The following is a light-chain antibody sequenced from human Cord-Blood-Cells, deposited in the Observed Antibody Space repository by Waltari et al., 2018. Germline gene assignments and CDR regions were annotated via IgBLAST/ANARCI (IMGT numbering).Light chain of an antibody. CDR3: QQYYSTPPT. J-gene: IGKJ3*01. V-gene: IGKV4-1*01. Sequence: DIVMTQSPDSLAVSLGESATINCKSSQSVLYSSNNKNYLAWYQQKPGQPPTLLIYWASTRESGVPDRFSGSGSGTDFTLTISSLQAEDVAVYYCQQYYSTPPTFGPGTKVDIK. CDR2: WAS. CDR1: QSVLYSSNNKNY.